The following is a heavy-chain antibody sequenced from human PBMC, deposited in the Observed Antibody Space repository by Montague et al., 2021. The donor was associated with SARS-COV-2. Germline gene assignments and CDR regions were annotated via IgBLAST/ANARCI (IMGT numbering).Heavy chain of an antibody. CDR2: IYPSGST. CDR1: GGSISSYY. Sequence: SETLSLTCTVSGGSISSYYWSWIRQPAGTGLEWIGRIYPSGSTKYNSSPKSRVTMSVATSKNKFSLKLSSVTAAATAVYYCAKDHRTILFMVYYYGMDVWGQGTTVTVSS. V-gene: IGHV4-4*07. J-gene: IGHJ6*02. CDR3: AKDHRTILFMVYYYGMDV. D-gene: IGHD2-2*02.